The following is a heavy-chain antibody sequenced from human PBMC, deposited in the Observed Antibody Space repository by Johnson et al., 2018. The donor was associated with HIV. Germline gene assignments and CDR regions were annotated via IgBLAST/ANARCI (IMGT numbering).Heavy chain of an antibody. D-gene: IGHD3-9*01. V-gene: IGHV3-30*09. Sequence: QVQLVESVGGVVQPGRSLRLSCAASGFTFSSYAMHWVRQAPGKGLEWVAVISFDGSNKYYADSVKGRFAISRDNSRNTLYLQMNSLRVEDTAVYFCAGKTGYDAFDMWGQGTMVTVSS. CDR3: AGKTGYDAFDM. J-gene: IGHJ3*02. CDR1: GFTFSSYA. CDR2: ISFDGSNK.